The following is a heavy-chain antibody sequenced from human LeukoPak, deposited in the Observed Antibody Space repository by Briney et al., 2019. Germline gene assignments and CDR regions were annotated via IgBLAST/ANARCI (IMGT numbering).Heavy chain of an antibody. V-gene: IGHV4-39*01. Sequence: SETLSLTCTVSGGSISSSSYYWGWIRQPPGKGLEWIGSIYYSGSTYYNPSLKSRVTISVDTSKNQFSLKLSSVTAADTAVYYCARLKFQGELLLWYCYGMDVWGQGTTVTVFS. D-gene: IGHD1-26*01. J-gene: IGHJ6*02. CDR1: GGSISSSSYY. CDR3: ARLKFQGELLLWYCYGMDV. CDR2: IYYSGST.